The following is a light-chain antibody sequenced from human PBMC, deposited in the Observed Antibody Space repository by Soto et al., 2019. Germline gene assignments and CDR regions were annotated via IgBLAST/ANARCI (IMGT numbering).Light chain of an antibody. CDR3: NSYTSSSTLL. CDR2: EVT. Sequence: QSALTQPASVSGSPGQSITISCTGTSSDVGGYTYVSWYQQHPGKAPKLIIYEVTNRPSGVSHRFSGSRSGNTASLTISGLQAEDEADYYCNSYTSSSTLLFGGGTKLTV. CDR1: SSDVGGYTY. J-gene: IGLJ2*01. V-gene: IGLV2-14*01.